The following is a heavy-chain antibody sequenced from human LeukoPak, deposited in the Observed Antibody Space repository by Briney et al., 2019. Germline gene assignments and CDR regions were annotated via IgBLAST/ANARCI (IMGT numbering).Heavy chain of an antibody. J-gene: IGHJ4*02. CDR1: GGSISSGGYY. V-gene: IGHV4-30-2*05. CDR3: ASGLAVVRGVGY. Sequence: PSETLSLTCTVSGGSISSGGYYWSWIRQPPGKGLEWIGYIYHSGSTYYNPSLKSRVTMSVDTSKTQFSLKLNSVTDADTAVYYCASGLAVVRGVGYWGQGTLVTVSS. D-gene: IGHD3-10*01. CDR2: IYHSGST.